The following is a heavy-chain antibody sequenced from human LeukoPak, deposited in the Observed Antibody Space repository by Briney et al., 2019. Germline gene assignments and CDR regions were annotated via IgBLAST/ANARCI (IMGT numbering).Heavy chain of an antibody. CDR2: INPNSGGT. Sequence: ASLKVSCKASGYTFTGHYMHWVRQAPGQGLEWMGCINPNSGGTNYAQKFRRRVTMTRDTSISTAYMQLSRLRSDAPAVYSCARANYVWRSYSLGVAFDIWGQGTMVTVSS. CDR1: GYTFTGHY. D-gene: IGHD3-16*02. J-gene: IGHJ3*02. V-gene: IGHV1-2*02. CDR3: ARANYVWRSYSLGVAFDI.